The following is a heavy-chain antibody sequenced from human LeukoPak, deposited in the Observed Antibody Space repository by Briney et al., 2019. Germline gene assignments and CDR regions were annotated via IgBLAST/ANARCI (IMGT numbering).Heavy chain of an antibody. D-gene: IGHD3-22*01. CDR3: CYYDSSGYYYGSSGY. CDR2: ISSSSSTI. CDR1: GLTFSSYG. V-gene: IGHV3-48*01. Sequence: PGGSLRLSCAASGLTFSSYGMHWVRQAPGKGLEWVSYISSSSSTIYYADSVKGRFTISRDNAKNSLYLQMNSLRAEDTAVYYCCYYDSSGYYYGSSGYWGQGTLVTVSS. J-gene: IGHJ4*02.